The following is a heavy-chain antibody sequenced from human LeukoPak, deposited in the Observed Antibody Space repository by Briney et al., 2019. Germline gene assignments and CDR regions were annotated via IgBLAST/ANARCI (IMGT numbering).Heavy chain of an antibody. J-gene: IGHJ6*03. CDR1: GGSFIGYY. D-gene: IGHD5-18*01. Sequence: SEALSLTSAVYGGSFIGYYWSWIRQPPGKGREWIGEVNHSGSTNYNPSLKSRVTISVDTSKNQFSLKMSSVTAADTAVYYCARGRVTGYSYGYHYYYYMDVWGKGTTVTVSS. CDR3: ARGRVTGYSYGYHYYYYMDV. V-gene: IGHV4-34*01. CDR2: VNHSGST.